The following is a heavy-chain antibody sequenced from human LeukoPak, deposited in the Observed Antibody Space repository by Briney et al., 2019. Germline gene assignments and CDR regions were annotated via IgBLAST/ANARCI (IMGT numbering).Heavy chain of an antibody. CDR3: ATSTVAKYDY. CDR2: ISGSGDST. J-gene: IGHJ4*02. V-gene: IGHV3-23*01. D-gene: IGHD4-11*01. CDR1: GFTFSSYA. Sequence: GGSLRLSCAASGFTFSSYAMSWVRQAPGKGLEWVSAISGSGDSTYYGDSVKGRFTISRDNSRNTLYLQMNSLRAEDTALYYCATSTVAKYDYWGQGTLVAVSS.